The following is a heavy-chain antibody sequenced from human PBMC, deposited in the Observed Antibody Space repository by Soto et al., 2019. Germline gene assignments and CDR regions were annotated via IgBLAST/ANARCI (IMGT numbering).Heavy chain of an antibody. CDR1: GGSVSNNNW. Sequence: QVQLQESGPGLVKPSGTFSLSCAVSGGSVSNNNWWSWVRQSPGNGLEWIGEIHHSGGTSYNPSLESRATLSVDKSKNELSLRLNYVTAADTAVYYCTKNSAYALDYWGLGILVTVSS. J-gene: IGHJ4*02. CDR3: TKNSAYALDY. V-gene: IGHV4-4*02. D-gene: IGHD5-12*01. CDR2: IHHSGGT.